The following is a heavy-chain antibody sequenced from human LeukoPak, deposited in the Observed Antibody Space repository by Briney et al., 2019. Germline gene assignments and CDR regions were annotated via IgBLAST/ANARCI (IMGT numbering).Heavy chain of an antibody. CDR2: INPNSGGT. CDR1: GYTFTGYY. Sequence: ASVKVSCKASGYTFTGYYMHWVRQAPGQGLEWMGRINPNSGGTNYSQKFQGRVTTTRDTSISTAYMELSRLRADDTAVYYCARVGAQADAFDIWGRGTMVTVSS. V-gene: IGHV1-2*06. D-gene: IGHD3-16*01. CDR3: ARVGAQADAFDI. J-gene: IGHJ3*02.